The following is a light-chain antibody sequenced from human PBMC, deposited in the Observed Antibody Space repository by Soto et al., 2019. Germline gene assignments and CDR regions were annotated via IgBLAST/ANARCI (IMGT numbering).Light chain of an antibody. CDR2: GSS. CDR1: HSVSSHY. CDR3: QQYFRWPPWT. J-gene: IGKJ1*01. Sequence: EIVLTQAPATLWLSPGERATLACRASHSVSSHYLAWDQQKPGQAPRLLFYGSSTRATGIPDRFSGSGSGTDFTFTISSLQSEASAIYYCQQYFRWPPWTFGQGTKVDIK. V-gene: IGKV3-20*01.